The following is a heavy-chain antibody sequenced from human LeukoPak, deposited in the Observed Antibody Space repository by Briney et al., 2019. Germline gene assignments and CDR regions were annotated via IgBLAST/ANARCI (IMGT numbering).Heavy chain of an antibody. CDR3: AKDYYYDSSATFDY. Sequence: PGGSLRLSCAASGFTFSSYAMSWVRQAPGMGLEWVSAISGGGGSTYYADSVKGRFTISRDNSKNTLYLQMNSLRADDTAVYYCAKDYYYDSSATFDYWGQGTLATVSS. V-gene: IGHV3-23*01. D-gene: IGHD3-22*01. CDR2: ISGGGGST. J-gene: IGHJ4*02. CDR1: GFTFSSYA.